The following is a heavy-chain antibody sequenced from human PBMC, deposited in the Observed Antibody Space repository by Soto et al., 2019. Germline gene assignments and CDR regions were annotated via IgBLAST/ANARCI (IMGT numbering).Heavy chain of an antibody. CDR3: ARDLGVVTYYGMDV. Sequence: EVQLVESGGGLVKPGGSLRLSCAASGFTFSSYSMNWVRQAPGKGLEWVSSISSSSSYIYYADSVKGRFTISRDNAKNSLYLQMNSLSAEDTAVYYCARDLGVVTYYGMDVGGQGTTVTVSS. CDR2: ISSSSSYI. CDR1: GFTFSSYS. D-gene: IGHD3-3*01. V-gene: IGHV3-21*01. J-gene: IGHJ6*02.